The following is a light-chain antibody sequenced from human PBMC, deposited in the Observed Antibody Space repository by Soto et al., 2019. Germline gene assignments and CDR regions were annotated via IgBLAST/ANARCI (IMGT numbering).Light chain of an antibody. Sequence: QSVLTQPPSVSAAPGQRVTISCTGSSSNIGAGYDVHWYQQLPGTAAKLLIYGNSNRPSGVPDRFSGSKSGTSASLAITGLQAEDEADYYCQSYDSSLSGSVFGGGTQLTVL. CDR2: GNS. J-gene: IGLJ7*01. CDR3: QSYDSSLSGSV. V-gene: IGLV1-40*01. CDR1: SSNIGAGYD.